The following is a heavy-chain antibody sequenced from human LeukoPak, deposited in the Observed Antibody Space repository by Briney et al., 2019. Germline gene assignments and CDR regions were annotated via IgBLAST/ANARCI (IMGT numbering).Heavy chain of an antibody. V-gene: IGHV4-59*01. CDR3: VRDLWGAGGTQY. D-gene: IGHD2-15*01. Sequence: SETLSLTCTVSGGSIGDYYWSSIRQPPGKGLEWSGYLYYSRNTNYSPSLKSRVTISADTSKTQVYLKLRSVTAADTAVYYCVRDLWGAGGTQYWGQGILVTVSS. CDR2: LYYSRNT. J-gene: IGHJ4*02. CDR1: GGSIGDYY.